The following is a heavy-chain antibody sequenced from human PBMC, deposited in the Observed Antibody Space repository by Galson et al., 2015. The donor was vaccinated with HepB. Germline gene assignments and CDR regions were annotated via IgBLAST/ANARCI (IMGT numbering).Heavy chain of an antibody. CDR1: GFTFSSYA. CDR3: ARAVVVAATPMFDP. V-gene: IGHV3-30-3*01. CDR2: ISYDGSNK. D-gene: IGHD2-15*01. Sequence: SLRLSCAASGFTFSSYAMHWVRQAPGKGLEWVAVISYDGSNKYYADSVKGRFTISRDNSKNTLYLQMNSLRAEDTAVYYCARAVVVAATPMFDPWGQGTLVTVSS. J-gene: IGHJ5*02.